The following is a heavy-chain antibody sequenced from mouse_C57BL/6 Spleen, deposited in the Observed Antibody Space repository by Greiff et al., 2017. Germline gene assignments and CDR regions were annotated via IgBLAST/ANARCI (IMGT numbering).Heavy chain of an antibody. J-gene: IGHJ2*01. CDR3: ARELFFDY. CDR2: ISDGGSYT. V-gene: IGHV5-4*01. Sequence: EVMLVESGGGLVKPGGSLKLSCAASGFTFSSYAMSWVRQTPEKRLEWVATISDGGSYTYYTDNVKGRFTISRDKAKNNLYLQMSQLKSEDTAMYYGARELFFDYWGQGTTLTVAS. CDR1: GFTFSSYA.